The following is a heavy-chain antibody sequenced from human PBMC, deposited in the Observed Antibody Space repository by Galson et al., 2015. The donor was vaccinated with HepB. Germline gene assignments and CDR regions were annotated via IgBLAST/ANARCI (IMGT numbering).Heavy chain of an antibody. J-gene: IGHJ3*02. CDR2: INPNSGGT. V-gene: IGHV1-2*02. D-gene: IGHD2-21*01. CDR1: GYTFTGYY. Sequence: SVKVSCKASGYTFTGYYMHWVRQAPGQGLEWMGWINPNSGGTNYAQKFQGRVTMTRDTSISTAYMELSRLRSDDTAVYYCARNCGGDCNDAFDIWGQGTMVTVSS. CDR3: ARNCGGDCNDAFDI.